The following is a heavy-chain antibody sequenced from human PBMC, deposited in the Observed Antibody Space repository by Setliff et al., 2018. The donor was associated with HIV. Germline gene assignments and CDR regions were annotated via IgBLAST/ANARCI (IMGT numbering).Heavy chain of an antibody. V-gene: IGHV4-34*01. CDR2: IHDSGRT. Sequence: SETLSLTCAVYGGSFSDYYWSWIRQPPGKGLEWIGSIHDSGRTYYNPSLKGRVTISLDTSNNQFSLNLNSVTAADTAVYYCARGGPTVAFGLDVWGQGTTVTVSS. CDR1: GGSFSDYY. D-gene: IGHD4-17*01. CDR3: ARGGPTVAFGLDV. J-gene: IGHJ6*02.